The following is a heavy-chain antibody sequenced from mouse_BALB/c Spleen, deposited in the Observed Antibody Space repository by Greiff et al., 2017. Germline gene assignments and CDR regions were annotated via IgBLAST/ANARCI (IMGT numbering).Heavy chain of an antibody. CDR1: GFTFSSFG. CDR2: ISSGSSTI. Sequence: EVQVVESGGGLVQPGGSRKLSCAASGFTFSSFGMHWVRQAPEKGLEWVAYISSGSSTIYYADTVKGRFTISRDNPENTLFLQVTSLRSEDTAMYYGARYRYGSILDDWGEGTTLTVSS. CDR3: ARYRYGSILDD. D-gene: IGHD1-1*01. J-gene: IGHJ2*01. V-gene: IGHV5-17*02.